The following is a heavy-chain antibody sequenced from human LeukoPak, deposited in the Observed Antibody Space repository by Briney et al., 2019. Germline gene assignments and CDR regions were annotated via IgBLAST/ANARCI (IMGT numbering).Heavy chain of an antibody. CDR2: ISGSGGAGT. CDR1: GFTFSSYA. Sequence: GGSLRLSCAGSGFTFSSYAMSWVRQAPGKGLEWVSTISGSGGAGTYYADSVKGRFTVSRENSRNTLYLTMNSLRAEDTAVYYCVKDRGGSPFYGMDVWGQGTTVTVSS. V-gene: IGHV3-23*01. J-gene: IGHJ6*02. CDR3: VKDRGGSPFYGMDV. D-gene: IGHD1-26*01.